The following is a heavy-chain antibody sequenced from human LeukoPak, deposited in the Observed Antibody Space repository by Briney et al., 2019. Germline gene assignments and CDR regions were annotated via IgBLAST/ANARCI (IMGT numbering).Heavy chain of an antibody. D-gene: IGHD5-24*01. CDR2: ISSSSSYI. CDR1: GFTFSSYS. V-gene: IGHV3-21*01. CDR3: AREADLLRDDNYFDY. Sequence: KPGGSLRLSCAASGFTFSSYSMNWVRQAPGKGLEWVSSISSSSSYIYYADSVKGRFTISRDNAKNSLYLQMNSLKAEDTAVYYCAREADLLRDDNYFDYWGQGTLVTVSS. J-gene: IGHJ4*02.